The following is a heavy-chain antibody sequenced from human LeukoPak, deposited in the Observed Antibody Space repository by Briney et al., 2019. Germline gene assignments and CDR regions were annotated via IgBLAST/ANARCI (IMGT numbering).Heavy chain of an antibody. V-gene: IGHV3-30*18. CDR1: GFTFSNYG. CDR2: ISYDGSNK. CDR3: ANLIIYSSNFDY. Sequence: GRSLRLSCAASGFTFSNYGMHWVRQAPGKGLEWVAVISYDGSNKYYADSVKGRFTISRDNSKNTLYLQLNSLRAEDTAVYYCANLIIYSSNFDYWGQGTLVTVSS. J-gene: IGHJ4*02. D-gene: IGHD4-11*01.